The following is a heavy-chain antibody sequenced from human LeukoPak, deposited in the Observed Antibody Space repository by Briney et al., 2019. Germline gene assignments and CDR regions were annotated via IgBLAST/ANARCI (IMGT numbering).Heavy chain of an antibody. V-gene: IGHV3-23*01. J-gene: IGHJ4*02. CDR2: ISGRGGST. Sequence: PGGSLRLSCAASGFTFSSYAMSWVRQAPGKGLEWVSAISGRGGSTYYADSVKGRFTISRDNSKNTLYLQMNSLRAEDTAVYYCAKAFNYYDSSGYYEDYFDYWGQGTLVTVSS. CDR3: AKAFNYYDSSGYYEDYFDY. D-gene: IGHD3-22*01. CDR1: GFTFSSYA.